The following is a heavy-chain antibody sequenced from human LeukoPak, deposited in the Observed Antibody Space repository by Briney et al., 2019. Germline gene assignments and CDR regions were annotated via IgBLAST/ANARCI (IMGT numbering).Heavy chain of an antibody. CDR1: GFTVTRNH. CDR2: INSGGST. Sequence: GGSLRLSCAASGFTVTRNHMNWVRQAPGKGLEWVSAINSGGSTFYADSVKGRFTISRDNSKSTLSLQMNSLRAEDTAVDYCGRDAPFNGARFFDIGGQGKMVTVFS. J-gene: IGHJ3*02. CDR3: GRDAPFNGARFFDI. V-gene: IGHV3-53*01. D-gene: IGHD2-8*01.